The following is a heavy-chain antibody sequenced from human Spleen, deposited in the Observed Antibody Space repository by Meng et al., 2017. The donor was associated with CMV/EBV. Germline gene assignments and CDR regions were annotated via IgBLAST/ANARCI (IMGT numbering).Heavy chain of an antibody. CDR2: TYYKSKCYN. CDR3: ARDPAAFDF. D-gene: IGHD6-25*01. V-gene: IGHV6-1*01. Sequence: QLPLAQSGPGVVKPPETLSLPCAISGDSVSTNSAAWNWIRQSPSGGLEWLGRTYYKSKCYNDYAESVKSRITINPDTSKNQFSLQLNSVTPEDTAVYYCARDPAAFDFWGQGILVTVSS. J-gene: IGHJ4*02. CDR1: GDSVSTNSAA.